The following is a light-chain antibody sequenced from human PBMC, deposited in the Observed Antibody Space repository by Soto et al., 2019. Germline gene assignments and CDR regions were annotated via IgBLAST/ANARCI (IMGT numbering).Light chain of an antibody. CDR3: GAHAGSNTWV. V-gene: IGLV2-8*01. CDR1: SGDIGAFNY. Sequence: QSVLTQSPSASASPGQSVTISCTGSSGDIGAFNYVSWYQQHPGKAPKLIIYEVNKRPSGVPDRISGSKSGITASLTVSGLQADDEADYYCGAHAGSNTWVFGGGTKLTVL. CDR2: EVN. J-gene: IGLJ3*02.